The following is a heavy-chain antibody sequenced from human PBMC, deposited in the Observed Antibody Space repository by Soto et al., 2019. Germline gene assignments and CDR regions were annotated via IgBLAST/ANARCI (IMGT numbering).Heavy chain of an antibody. V-gene: IGHV3-74*01. CDR3: VRTSLVVAVATREDF. Sequence: GGSLRLSCATSGFTFINYWMHWVRQAPGKGLVWVSRIDSDGSRITYADFVKGRFTISRDNAKNTVYLHMNSLTAEDTAVYYCVRTSLVVAVATREDFWGQGTLVTVSS. D-gene: IGHD2-15*01. CDR1: GFTFINYW. J-gene: IGHJ4*02. CDR2: IDSDGSRI.